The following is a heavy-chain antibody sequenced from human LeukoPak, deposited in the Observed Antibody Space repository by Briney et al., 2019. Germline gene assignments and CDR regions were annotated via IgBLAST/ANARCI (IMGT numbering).Heavy chain of an antibody. CDR1: DYTFTSYG. CDR3: ARSASYCGGDCYPY. CDR2: ISAYNGNT. D-gene: IGHD2-21*02. J-gene: IGHJ4*02. Sequence: ASVKVSCKASDYTFTSYGISWVRQAPGQGLEWMGWISAYNGNTNYAQKLQGRVTMTTDTSTSTAYMELRSLRSDDTAVYYCARSASYCGGDCYPYWGQGTLVTVSS. V-gene: IGHV1-18*01.